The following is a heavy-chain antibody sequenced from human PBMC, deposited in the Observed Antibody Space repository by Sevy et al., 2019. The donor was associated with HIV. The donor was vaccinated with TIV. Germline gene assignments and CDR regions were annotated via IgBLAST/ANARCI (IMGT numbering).Heavy chain of an antibody. V-gene: IGHV3-21*01. Sequence: GESLKISCAASGFTFSSYSMNWVRQAPGKGLEWVSSISSSSSYIYYADSVKGRFTISRDDAKNSLYLQMNSLRAEDTAVYYCARGKYYDFWSGSYTDRSFDYWGQGTLVTVSS. CDR3: ARGKYYDFWSGSYTDRSFDY. CDR1: GFTFSSYS. CDR2: ISSSSSYI. J-gene: IGHJ4*02. D-gene: IGHD3-3*01.